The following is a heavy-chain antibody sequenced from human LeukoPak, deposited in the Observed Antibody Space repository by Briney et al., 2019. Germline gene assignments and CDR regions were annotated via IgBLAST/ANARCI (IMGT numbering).Heavy chain of an antibody. V-gene: IGHV4-59*01. Sequence: SETLSLTCTVSGDSISNYYWSWIRQPPGKGLEWIGYIYYSGSTNYNPSLKSRVTMSVDTSKNQFSLKLSSVTAADTAIYYCARSVGAYNWFDPWGQGTLVTVSS. CDR2: IYYSGST. J-gene: IGHJ5*02. CDR1: GDSISNYY. CDR3: ARSVGAYNWFDP. D-gene: IGHD1-26*01.